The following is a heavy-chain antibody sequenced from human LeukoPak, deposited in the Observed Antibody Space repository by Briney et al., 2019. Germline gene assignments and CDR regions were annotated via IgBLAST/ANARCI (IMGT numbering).Heavy chain of an antibody. D-gene: IGHD3-9*01. V-gene: IGHV4-59*01. CDR1: GGSISSYY. Sequence: SETLSLTCTVSGGSISSYYWSWIRLPPGKELEWIGYPSKSGNTNYSPSLKSRVTIFGDTSKNQFFLKLSSVTAADTAMYYCARARYVNSFYAFDIWGQGTLVTVSS. CDR3: ARARYVNSFYAFDI. J-gene: IGHJ3*02. CDR2: PSKSGNT.